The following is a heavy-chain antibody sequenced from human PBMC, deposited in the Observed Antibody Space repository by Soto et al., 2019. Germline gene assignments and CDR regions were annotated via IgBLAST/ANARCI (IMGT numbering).Heavy chain of an antibody. V-gene: IGHV4-31*03. CDR1: AGSISSGGYF. Sequence: QVQLQESGPGLVKPSQTLSLTCTDSAGSISSGGYFWSWIRQHPGKGLEWIGFIYYSGITYYNPSLKSRVTISVDTSKNQFSLKLSSVTAADTAVYYCAREGAAPYYYYGMDVWGQGTTVTVSS. D-gene: IGHD6-6*01. CDR2: IYYSGIT. J-gene: IGHJ6*02. CDR3: AREGAAPYYYYGMDV.